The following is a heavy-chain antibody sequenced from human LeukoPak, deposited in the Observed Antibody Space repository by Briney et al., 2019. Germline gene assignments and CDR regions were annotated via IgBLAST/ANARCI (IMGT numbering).Heavy chain of an antibody. Sequence: PSETLSLTCTVPGGSISSYYWSWIRQPPGKGLEWIGYIYYSGSTNYNPSLKSRVTISVDTSKNQFSLKLSSVTAADTAVYYCARRGYCSSTSCSEDLYYFDYWGQGTLVTVSS. CDR3: ARRGYCSSTSCSEDLYYFDY. V-gene: IGHV4-59*08. CDR2: IYYSGST. CDR1: GGSISSYY. J-gene: IGHJ4*02. D-gene: IGHD2-2*01.